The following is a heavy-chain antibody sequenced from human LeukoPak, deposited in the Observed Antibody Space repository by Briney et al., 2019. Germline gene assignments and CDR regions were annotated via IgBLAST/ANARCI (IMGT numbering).Heavy chain of an antibody. CDR1: GYSFPNYW. D-gene: IGHD2-2*02. Sequence: GGSLKISCKGSGYSFPNYWIGWVRQMPGKGLEWMGIIYPGDSHTRYSPSFQDQVTISVDKSISTAYLQWSSLKASDTAMYYCARGPYAYTSSATLGSYNWFDPWGQGSLVTVFS. J-gene: IGHJ5*02. CDR2: IYPGDSHT. CDR3: ARGPYAYTSSATLGSYNWFDP. V-gene: IGHV5-51*01.